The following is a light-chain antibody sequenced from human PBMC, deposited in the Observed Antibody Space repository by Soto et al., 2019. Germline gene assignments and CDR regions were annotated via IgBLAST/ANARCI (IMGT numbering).Light chain of an antibody. V-gene: IGKV3-15*01. CDR2: RTS. CDR1: QSISSN. CDR3: LHYGGSPLT. J-gene: IGKJ5*01. Sequence: EIVMTQSPATLSVSPGERATLSCRASQSISSNLAWYQQKPGQAPRLLMFRTSSRATGFPARFSGSGSGTEFTLTISSPQSEDFAVYYCLHYGGSPLTFGQGTRLEIK.